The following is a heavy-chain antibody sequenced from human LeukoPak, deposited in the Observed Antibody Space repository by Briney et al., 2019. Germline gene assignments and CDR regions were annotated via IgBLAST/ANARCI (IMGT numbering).Heavy chain of an antibody. CDR1: GFTLSSYA. Sequence: GGSQRLSCSASGFTLSSYAMHWVRQAPGRGLEYVSAISSNGGRTNYADSVKGRFTISRDNSKNTLYLQMSSLRAEDTAVYYCVKSYAYYYDTSAYLTPDYFDYWGQGTLVTVSS. CDR3: VKSYAYYYDTSAYLTPDYFDY. CDR2: ISSNGGRT. V-gene: IGHV3-64D*06. J-gene: IGHJ4*02. D-gene: IGHD3-22*01.